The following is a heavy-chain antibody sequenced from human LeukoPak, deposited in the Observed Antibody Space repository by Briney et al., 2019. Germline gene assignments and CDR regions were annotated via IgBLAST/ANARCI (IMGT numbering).Heavy chain of an antibody. CDR3: AREGIAVAGSYFDY. D-gene: IGHD6-19*01. V-gene: IGHV1-69*01. CDR2: IIPIFGTA. CDR1: GGTFSSCA. Sequence: SVKVSCKAPGGTFSSCAISWVRQAPGQGLEWMGGIIPIFGTANYAQKFQGRVTITADESTSTAYMELSSLRSEDTAVYYCAREGIAVAGSYFDYWGQGTLVTVSS. J-gene: IGHJ4*02.